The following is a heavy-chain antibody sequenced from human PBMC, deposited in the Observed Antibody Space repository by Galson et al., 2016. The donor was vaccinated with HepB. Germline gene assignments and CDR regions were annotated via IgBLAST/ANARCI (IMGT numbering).Heavy chain of an antibody. V-gene: IGHV3-48*03. CDR2: ISGSGSTK. Sequence: SLRLSCAASGFSFSAYELHWVRQAPGKGLEWISYISGSGSTKYYADSVKGRFTISRDNANNSLYLQMNSLRVEDTAIYYCAREWGGYFYRMRFDAFDIWGQGTVVTISS. J-gene: IGHJ3*02. CDR1: GFSFSAYE. D-gene: IGHD2-15*01. CDR3: AREWGGYFYRMRFDAFDI.